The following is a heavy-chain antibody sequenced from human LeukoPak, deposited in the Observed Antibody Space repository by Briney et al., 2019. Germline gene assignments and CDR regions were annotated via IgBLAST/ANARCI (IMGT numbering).Heavy chain of an antibody. D-gene: IGHD6-19*01. V-gene: IGHV3-66*01. CDR3: AKDQYSSGWDLDY. J-gene: IGHJ4*02. Sequence: PGGSLRLSCAASGFTVSSNYMSWVRQAPGKGLEWVSVIYSGGSTYYADSVKGRFTISRDNSKNTLYLQMNSLRVEDTAVYYCAKDQYSSGWDLDYWGQGTLVTVSS. CDR1: GFTVSSNY. CDR2: IYSGGST.